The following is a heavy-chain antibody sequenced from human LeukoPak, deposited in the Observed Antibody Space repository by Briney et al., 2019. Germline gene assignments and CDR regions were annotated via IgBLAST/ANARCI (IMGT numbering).Heavy chain of an antibody. D-gene: IGHD5/OR15-5a*01. CDR2: VYWDDDK. CDR1: GFSLCTSGVG. CDR3: AHILNRDIVY. J-gene: IGHJ1*01. V-gene: IGHV2-5*02. Sequence: SGPTLVKPTQTLTLTYTFSGFSLCTSGVGVGWIRQPPGKALEWLALVYWDDDKRYRPSLQSRLTITKDTSKNQIVLTMTNMDPVDTATYYCAHILNRDIVYWGQGTLVTVSS.